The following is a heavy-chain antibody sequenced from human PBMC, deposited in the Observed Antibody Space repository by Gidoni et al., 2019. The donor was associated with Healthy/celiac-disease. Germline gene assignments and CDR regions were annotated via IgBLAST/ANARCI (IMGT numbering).Heavy chain of an antibody. CDR3: AKYSYGFDY. V-gene: IGHV3-23*01. CDR1: GFTFSRYA. J-gene: IGHJ4*02. Sequence: EVQLLESGGGLVQPGGSLRLSCPASGFTFSRYAMSWVRQAPAGKGLACVSAISGSGGSTYYADSVKGRFTTSRDNSKNTLYLQMNSVRAEDTAVYYCAKYSYGFDYWGQGTLVTVSS. D-gene: IGHD5-18*01. CDR2: ISGSGGST.